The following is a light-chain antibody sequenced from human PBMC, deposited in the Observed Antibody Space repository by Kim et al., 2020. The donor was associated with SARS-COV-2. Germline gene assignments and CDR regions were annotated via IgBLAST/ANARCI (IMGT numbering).Light chain of an antibody. V-gene: IGKV3-15*01. Sequence: PPSSPTRLCASTFLPWYRQTSGQSPRLLIYSASTRSSGIPARSSGSAFGPEFTLTITSLQPEDFAVYYCQHYNNSPRTFCQGTKVDI. CDR1: LCASTF. CDR2: SAS. CDR3: QHYNNSPRT. J-gene: IGKJ1*01.